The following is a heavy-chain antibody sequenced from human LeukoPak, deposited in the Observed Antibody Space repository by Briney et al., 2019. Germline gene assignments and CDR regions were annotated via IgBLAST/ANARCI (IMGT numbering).Heavy chain of an antibody. J-gene: IGHJ4*02. CDR3: ARWGGGGYDYYFDY. CDR2: MNPNNGNT. CDR1: GFTFTSYD. D-gene: IGHD5-12*01. V-gene: IGHV1-8*01. Sequence: GASVKVSCKASGFTFTSYDINWVRQASGQGLEWMGWMNPNNGNTGYAQKFQGRVTMTRDTSISTAYMELRGLRSEDTAVYYCARWGGGGYDYYFDYWGQGTLVTVSS.